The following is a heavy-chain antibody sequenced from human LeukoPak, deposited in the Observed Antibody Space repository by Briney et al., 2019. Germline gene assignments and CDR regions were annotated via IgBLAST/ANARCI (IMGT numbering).Heavy chain of an antibody. D-gene: IGHD6-13*01. Sequence: PGGSLRLSCAASGFTFSSYAMSWVRQAPGKGLEWVSAISGSGGSTYYADSVKGRFTISRDNSKNTLYLQMDSLKTEDTGVYYCARGFNADSWSFDYWGQGTLVTVSS. V-gene: IGHV3-23*01. CDR3: ARGFNADSWSFDY. CDR2: ISGSGGST. J-gene: IGHJ4*02. CDR1: GFTFSSYA.